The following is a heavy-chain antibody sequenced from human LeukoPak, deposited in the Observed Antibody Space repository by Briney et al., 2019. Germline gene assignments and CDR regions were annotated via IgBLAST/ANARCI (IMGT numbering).Heavy chain of an antibody. D-gene: IGHD3-9*01. CDR3: ARYDILTSLFDP. J-gene: IGHJ5*02. CDR1: GGSISSGDYY. Sequence: SQTLSLACTVSGGSISSGDYYWSWIRQPPGKGLEWIGYIYYSGSTHYNPSLKSRVTISVDRSKNQFSLKLSSVTAADTAVYYCARYDILTSLFDPWGQGTLVTVSS. CDR2: IYYSGST. V-gene: IGHV4-30-4*01.